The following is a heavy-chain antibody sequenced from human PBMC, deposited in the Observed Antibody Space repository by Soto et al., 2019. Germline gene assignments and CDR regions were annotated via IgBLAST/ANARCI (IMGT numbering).Heavy chain of an antibody. J-gene: IGHJ4*02. CDR2: ISGSGGST. CDR3: AKDRDSSSWGNLFDY. V-gene: IGHV3-23*01. Sequence: GGSLRLSCAASGFTFSSYAMSWVRQAPGKGLEWVSAISGSGGSTYYADSVKGRFTISRDNSKNTLYLQMNSLRAEDTAVYYCAKDRDSSSWGNLFDYWGQGTLVTVSS. CDR1: GFTFSSYA. D-gene: IGHD6-13*01.